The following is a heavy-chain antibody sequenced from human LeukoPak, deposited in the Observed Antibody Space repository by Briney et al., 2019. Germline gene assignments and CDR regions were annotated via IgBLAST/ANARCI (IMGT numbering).Heavy chain of an antibody. CDR2: INPNSGGT. CDR1: GYTFTGYY. Sequence: GASVKVSCKASGYTFTGYYMHWVRQAPGQGLEWMGWINPNSGGTNYAQKFQGRVTMTRDTSISTAYMELSRLRSDDTAVYYCARFIRGSGWYFDYWGQGTLVTVSS. D-gene: IGHD6-19*01. CDR3: ARFIRGSGWYFDY. V-gene: IGHV1-2*02. J-gene: IGHJ4*02.